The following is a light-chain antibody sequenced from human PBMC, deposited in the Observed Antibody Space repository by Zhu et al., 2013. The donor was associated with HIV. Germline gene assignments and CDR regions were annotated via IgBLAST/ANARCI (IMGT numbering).Light chain of an antibody. CDR1: SSNIGINT. V-gene: IGLV1-44*01. Sequence: QSVLTQPSSVSGTPGQRVTISCSGSSSNIGINTVNWYQQVPGTAPKLLIYSNTQRPSGVPDRFSGSKSGTSATLGITRLQTGDEADYYCGTWDSSLSAGVFGGGTKLTAL. CDR3: GTWDSSLSAGV. CDR2: SNT. J-gene: IGLJ3*02.